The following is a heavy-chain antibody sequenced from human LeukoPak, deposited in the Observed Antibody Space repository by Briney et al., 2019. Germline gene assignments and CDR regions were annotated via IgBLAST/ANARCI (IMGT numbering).Heavy chain of an antibody. D-gene: IGHD1-7*01. CDR3: ARYPGLELLDY. CDR1: GGSISSGGYY. V-gene: IGHV4-30-2*02. CDR2: IYHSGST. Sequence: SQTLSLTCTVSGGSISSGGYYWSWIRQPPGKGLEWIGYIYHSGSTYYNPSLKSRVTISVDRSKNQFSLKLSSVTAADTAVYYCARYPGLELLDYWGQGTLVTVSS. J-gene: IGHJ4*02.